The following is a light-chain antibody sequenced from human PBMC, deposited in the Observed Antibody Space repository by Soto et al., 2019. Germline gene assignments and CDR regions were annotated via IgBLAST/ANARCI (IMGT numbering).Light chain of an antibody. CDR1: SSNIGSNT. Sequence: QLVLTQPPSASGTPGQRVTISCSGSSSNIGSNTVNWYQHLPGTAPKLLIYSNNQRPSGVPDRFSGSKSGTSASLAISGLQSEDEAEYYCAAWDDSLKVVVFGGGTKLTVL. J-gene: IGLJ2*01. CDR2: SNN. CDR3: AAWDDSLKVVV. V-gene: IGLV1-44*01.